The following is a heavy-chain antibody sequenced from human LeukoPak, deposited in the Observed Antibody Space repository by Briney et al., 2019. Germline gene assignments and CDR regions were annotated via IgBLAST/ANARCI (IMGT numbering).Heavy chain of an antibody. J-gene: IGHJ4*02. CDR1: GVSISSSNSY. Sequence: SETLSLTCTVSGVSISSSNSYWGWIRQPPGKGLEWIGSIYYSGNTYYNASHKSQVSISIDTSKNQFSLRLTSVTAADTAVYYCARLHLYKDFDYWGQGILVTVSS. CDR2: IYYSGNT. V-gene: IGHV4-39*01. D-gene: IGHD2-2*02. CDR3: ARLHLYKDFDY.